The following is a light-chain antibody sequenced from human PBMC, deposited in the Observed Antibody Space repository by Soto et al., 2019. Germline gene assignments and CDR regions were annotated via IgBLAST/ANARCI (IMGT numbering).Light chain of an antibody. CDR2: GAS. Sequence: EIVMTQSPATLSVPPGERATLSCRASQSVSSNLAWYQQKPGQAPRLLIYGASTRATGIPARFSGSGSGTEFTLTISSLQSEDFAVYYCQQEETFGQGTKVEIK. CDR3: QQEET. J-gene: IGKJ1*01. V-gene: IGKV3-15*01. CDR1: QSVSSN.